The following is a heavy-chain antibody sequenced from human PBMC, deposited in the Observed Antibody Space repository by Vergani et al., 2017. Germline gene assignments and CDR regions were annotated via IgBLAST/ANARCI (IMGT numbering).Heavy chain of an antibody. CDR3: AIRCSTTCSTMGRAAFDI. CDR1: GGSISSDDFY. Sequence: QLQLQESGPGLVKPSQTLSLTCTVSGGSISSDDFYWSWIRQPPGKGLEWIGYIHYSGTTYYNSSLKSRVSMSVATSKKQFSLKMNSVTAADTAVYYCAIRCSTTCSTMGRAAFDIWGQGTMVTVSS. V-gene: IGHV4-30-4*01. J-gene: IGHJ3*02. CDR2: IHYSGTT. D-gene: IGHD2-2*01.